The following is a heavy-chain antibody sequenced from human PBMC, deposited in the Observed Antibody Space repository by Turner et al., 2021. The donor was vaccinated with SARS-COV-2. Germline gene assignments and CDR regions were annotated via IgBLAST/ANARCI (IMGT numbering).Heavy chain of an antibody. J-gene: IGHJ5*02. CDR2: INPILGLA. Sequence: QVQLVQSGAERKKPGSSVKVSCKASGGTFSSYTISWVRQAPGQGRECMGRINPILGLADYAQKFKVRVTITAYKSTSTAYMELSRLRSEDTALYYCAKISGSYYPVNWFDPWGQGTMVTVSS. V-gene: IGHV1-69*02. CDR3: AKISGSYYPVNWFDP. D-gene: IGHD3-10*01. CDR1: GGTFSSYT.